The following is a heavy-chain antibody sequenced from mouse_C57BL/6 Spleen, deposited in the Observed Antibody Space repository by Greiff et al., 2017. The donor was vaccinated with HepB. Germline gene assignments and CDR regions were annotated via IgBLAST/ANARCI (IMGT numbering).Heavy chain of an antibody. CDR2: IYPGDGDT. CDR3: ARYYDYDGAMDY. D-gene: IGHD2-4*01. Sequence: VQLQQSGPELVKPGASVKISCKASGYSFSSSWMNWVKQRPGKGLEWIGRIYPGDGDTNYNGKFKGKATLTADKSSSTAYMQLSSLTSEDSAVYFCARYYDYDGAMDYWGQGTSVTVSS. V-gene: IGHV1-82*01. CDR1: GYSFSSSW. J-gene: IGHJ4*01.